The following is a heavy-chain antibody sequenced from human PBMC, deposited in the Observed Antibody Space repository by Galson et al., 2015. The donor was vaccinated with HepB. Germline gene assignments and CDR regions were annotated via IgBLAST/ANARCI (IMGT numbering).Heavy chain of an antibody. CDR2: ISSSSSYI. D-gene: IGHD2-2*01. J-gene: IGHJ6*02. V-gene: IGHV3-21*01. CDR1: GFTFSSYT. Sequence: SLRLSCAASGFTFSSYTMNWVRQAPEKGLEWVSSISSSSSYIYYADSVKGRFTISRDNAKNSLYLQMNSLRAEDTAVYYCARDYCSSTSCYEDDYYYYGMDVWGQGTTVTVSS. CDR3: ARDYCSSTSCYEDDYYYYGMDV.